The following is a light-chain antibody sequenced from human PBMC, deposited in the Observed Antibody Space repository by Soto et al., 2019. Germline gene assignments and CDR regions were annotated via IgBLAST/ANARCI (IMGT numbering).Light chain of an antibody. Sequence: QSVRTQPAPGSGSPGPSITISCTGNTSDVGSSNLVSWYQQHPGKAPKLMIYEGSKRPSGVSNRFSGSKSGNTASLTISGLQAEDEADYYCCSYAGSYVFGTGTKVTVL. CDR2: EGS. CDR3: CSYAGSYV. V-gene: IGLV2-23*01. J-gene: IGLJ1*01. CDR1: TSDVGSSNL.